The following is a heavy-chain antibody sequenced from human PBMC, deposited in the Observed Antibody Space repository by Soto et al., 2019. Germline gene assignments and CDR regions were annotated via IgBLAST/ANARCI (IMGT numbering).Heavy chain of an antibody. CDR2: IYHSGTT. D-gene: IGHD4-17*01. CDR1: GGSISSGGYS. V-gene: IGHV4-30-2*01. J-gene: IGHJ6*02. Sequence: QLQLQESGSGLVKPSQTLSLTCAVSGGSISSGGYSWSWIRQPPGKGLEWIGYIYHSGTTYYNPSLKSRVTISVDRSKNQFSLKLSSVTAADTAVYYCARALYGDYGYGMDVWGQGTTVTVSS. CDR3: ARALYGDYGYGMDV.